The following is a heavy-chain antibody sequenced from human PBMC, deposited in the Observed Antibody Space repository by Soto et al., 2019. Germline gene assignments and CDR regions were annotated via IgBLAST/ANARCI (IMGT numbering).Heavy chain of an antibody. D-gene: IGHD1-26*01. V-gene: IGHV4-59*11. J-gene: IGHJ6*02. CDR1: GCSISSHY. CDR3: ARDGREASGMDV. Sequence: XETLSLTCTVSGCSISSHYWSWVRQAPGKGLEWIGHIYYRGSTNYNPSLRSRSTISVDTSKNQFSLKLNSVTTADAAVYYCARDGREASGMDVWGQGTKVTVSS. CDR2: IYYRGST.